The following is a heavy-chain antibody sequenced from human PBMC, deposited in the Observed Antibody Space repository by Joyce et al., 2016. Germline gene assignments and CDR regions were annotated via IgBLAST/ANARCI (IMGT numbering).Heavy chain of an antibody. J-gene: IGHJ4*02. CDR3: ARAPRGPGYFDS. Sequence: QLLLQESGPGLVKTSQTLSLTCAVSGDSFTTGGYAWNWLRQPPGKGLEWIGDIYHSGNTHFTPSPQSRVTISLDRSKSQFSLKLSSVTAADTAVYYCARAPRGPGYFDSWGQGTLVTVSS. CDR1: GDSFTTGGYA. D-gene: IGHD3-10*01. CDR2: IYHSGNT. V-gene: IGHV4-30-2*01.